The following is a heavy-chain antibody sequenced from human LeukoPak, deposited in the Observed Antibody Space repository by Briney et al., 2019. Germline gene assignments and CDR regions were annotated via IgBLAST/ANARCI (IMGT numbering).Heavy chain of an antibody. Sequence: AAVKVSCKASGYTFTGYYMHWGRQAPAQGLEWVGWINPNSGGTNYAQKFQGRVTMTRDTSISTAYMELSRLRSDDTAVYYCARVLSGYDFWSGYSYYYGMDVWGQGTTVTVSS. CDR2: INPNSGGT. D-gene: IGHD3-3*01. CDR1: GYTFTGYY. CDR3: ARVLSGYDFWSGYSYYYGMDV. J-gene: IGHJ6*02. V-gene: IGHV1-2*02.